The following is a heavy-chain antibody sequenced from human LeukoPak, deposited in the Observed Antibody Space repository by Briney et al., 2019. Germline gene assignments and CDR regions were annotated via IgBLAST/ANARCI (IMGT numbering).Heavy chain of an antibody. D-gene: IGHD3-22*01. CDR3: ARASYYYDTSGLGAFDL. CDR1: GFTFDDHA. CDR2: INWDGSRI. Sequence: PGGSLRLSCAASGFTFDDHATYWVRQAPGKGLEWVSGINWDGSRIGYADPVKGRFTISRDSAKNSLFLQMSSLRIEDTALYYCARASYYYDTSGLGAFDLWGQGTLVTVSS. J-gene: IGHJ3*01. V-gene: IGHV3-9*01.